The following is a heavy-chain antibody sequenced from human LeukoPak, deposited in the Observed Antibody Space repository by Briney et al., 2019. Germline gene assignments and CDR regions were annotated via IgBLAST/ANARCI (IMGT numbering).Heavy chain of an antibody. V-gene: IGHV1-69*05. J-gene: IGHJ1*01. CDR3: ARGVYGDYLEYFQH. Sequence: SVKVSCKASGGTFSSYAISWVRQAPGQGLEWMGGIIPIFGTANYAQKFQGRVTITTDESTSTAYMELSGLRSEDTAVYYCARGVYGDYLEYFQHWGQGTLVTVSS. CDR2: IIPIFGTA. CDR1: GGTFSSYA. D-gene: IGHD4-17*01.